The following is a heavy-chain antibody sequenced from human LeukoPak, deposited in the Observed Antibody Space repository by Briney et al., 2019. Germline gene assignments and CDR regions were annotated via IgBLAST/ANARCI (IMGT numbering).Heavy chain of an antibody. D-gene: IGHD4-17*01. CDR3: ARVSPNTVTTLQYFDY. J-gene: IGHJ4*02. CDR2: INPNSCDT. Sequence: AVTVSCKASVYTLTRYYMHWLRQAPGQRLEWMGWINPNSCDTYYAQKFQGRVTMTSDTSISTSYKELSRLRSDDTAEYYCARVSPNTVTTLQYFDYWGQGTLVTVSS. CDR1: VYTLTRYY. V-gene: IGHV1-2*02.